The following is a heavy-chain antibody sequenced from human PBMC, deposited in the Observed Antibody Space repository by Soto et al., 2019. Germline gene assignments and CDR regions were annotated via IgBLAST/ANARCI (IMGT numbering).Heavy chain of an antibody. J-gene: IGHJ6*02. V-gene: IGHV4-61*01. CDR2: IYFSGST. Sequence: ETLCLTGPVSGGSVSSVSYYWSWIREPPGKGLEWVGYIYFSGSTNYNPSLKSRVTISVDTSKNQFSLKLSSVTAADTAVYYCARDFVTNIAAQYYGMDVWGQGTTVTVSS. CDR3: ARDFVTNIAAQYYGMDV. D-gene: IGHD6-6*01. CDR1: GGSVSSVSYY.